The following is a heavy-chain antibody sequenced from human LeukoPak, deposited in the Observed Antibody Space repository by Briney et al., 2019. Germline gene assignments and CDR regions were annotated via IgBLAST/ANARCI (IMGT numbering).Heavy chain of an antibody. CDR1: GYTLTGYY. D-gene: IGHD3-22*01. J-gene: IGHJ4*02. CDR2: INPKSGGS. V-gene: IGHV1-2*02. Sequence: ASVRVSSKASGYTLTGYYMHWVRQAPGEGGERMGWINPKSGGSNYAQKFQRRLTMTTDTSISTAYMELTRLRSDDTAVYYCARSADYYYDSSGYYYFDYWGQGTLVTVSS. CDR3: ARSADYYYDSSGYYYFDY.